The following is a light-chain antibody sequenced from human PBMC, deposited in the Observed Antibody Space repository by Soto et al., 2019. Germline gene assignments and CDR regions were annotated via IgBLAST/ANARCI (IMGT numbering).Light chain of an antibody. CDR1: QTVNINY. V-gene: IGKV3-20*01. CDR2: ATS. J-gene: IGKJ1*01. CDR3: QQYDTSPRT. Sequence: EIVLTQSPGTLSLSPGEGATLSCRASQTVNINYLAWYQQKPGQAPRPLMYATSNSATGIPDRCRGSWSGTDFTLTISRLEPEDFAMYYWQQYDTSPRTFGQGTMVEI.